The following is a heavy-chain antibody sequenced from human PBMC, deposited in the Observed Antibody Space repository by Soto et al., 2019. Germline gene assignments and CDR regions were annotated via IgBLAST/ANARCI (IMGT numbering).Heavy chain of an antibody. J-gene: IGHJ5*02. CDR3: ASSLGYCISTSCYGWFDP. V-gene: IGHV1-69*12. D-gene: IGHD2-2*01. CDR2: IIPIFGTA. Sequence: QVQLVQSGAEVKKPGSSVKVSCKASGGTFSSYAISWVRQAPGQGLEWMGGIIPIFGTANYAQKFQGRVTMTADESTSTAYMELSSLRAEDTAVYYCASSLGYCISTSCYGWFDPWGQGTLVTVSS. CDR1: GGTFSSYA.